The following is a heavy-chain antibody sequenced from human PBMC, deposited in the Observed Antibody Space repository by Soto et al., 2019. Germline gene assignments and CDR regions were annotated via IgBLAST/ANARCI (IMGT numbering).Heavy chain of an antibody. CDR1: GFTFSNYG. CDR3: AKDSLRGKVPAALNFDY. Sequence: GGSLRLSCVASGFTFSNYGMHWVRQAPGKGLEWVAIVSYNGRKEYYADSVKGRFSISRDNSKNTLYVQMNTLRDEDTAVHFCAKDSLRGKVPAALNFDYWGRGTLVTVSS. J-gene: IGHJ4*02. V-gene: IGHV3-30*18. D-gene: IGHD2-2*01. CDR2: VSYNGRKE.